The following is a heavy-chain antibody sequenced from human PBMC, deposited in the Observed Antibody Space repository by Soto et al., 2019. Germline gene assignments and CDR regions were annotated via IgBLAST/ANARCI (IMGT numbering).Heavy chain of an antibody. Sequence: SETLSLTCTLSVCSISRVGYYWTWIRHQRGKGLERIGYIYNSGSTYYNKSFKSRVTISVDTSKNHFSLKLSSVTAADTAVYYCASGSKDIVVVPAVIVKRGRDGSSYYYYYMDVWGKGTTVTVSS. CDR2: IYNSGST. V-gene: IGHV4-31*03. CDR3: ASGSKDIVVVPAVIVKRGRDGSSYYYYYMDV. CDR1: VCSISRVGYY. D-gene: IGHD2-2*01. J-gene: IGHJ6*03.